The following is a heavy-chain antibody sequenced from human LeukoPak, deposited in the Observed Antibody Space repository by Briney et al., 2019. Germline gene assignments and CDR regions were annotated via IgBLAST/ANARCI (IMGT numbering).Heavy chain of an antibody. J-gene: IGHJ3*02. CDR3: ARVYGGNSDDALDI. Sequence: GGSLRLSYAASGFTFSSYSMNWVRQAPGKGLEWVSSITSSGSYIFYADSVKGRLTISRDNAKKSLYLQMNSLRAEDTAVYYCARVYGGNSDDALDIWGQGTMVTVSS. CDR2: ITSSGSYI. D-gene: IGHD4-23*01. V-gene: IGHV3-21*01. CDR1: GFTFSSYS.